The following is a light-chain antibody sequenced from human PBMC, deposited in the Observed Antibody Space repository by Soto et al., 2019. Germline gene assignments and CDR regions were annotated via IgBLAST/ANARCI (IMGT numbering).Light chain of an antibody. CDR1: SSNIGNNY. CDR2: ENN. J-gene: IGLJ3*02. Sequence: QAVVTQPPSVSAAPGQKVTISCSGSSSNIGNNYVSWYQQLPGTAPKLLIYENNKRPSGIPDRFSCSKSGTSATLGITGLQTGDEDDYYCGTWDSSLSAEVFGGGTKLTVL. V-gene: IGLV1-51*02. CDR3: GTWDSSLSAEV.